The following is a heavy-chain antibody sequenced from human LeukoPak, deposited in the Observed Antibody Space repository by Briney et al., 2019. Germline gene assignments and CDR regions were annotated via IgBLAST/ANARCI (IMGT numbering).Heavy chain of an antibody. J-gene: IGHJ4*02. CDR2: IYPSGNI. V-gene: IGHV3-53*01. Sequence: GGSLGLSCTGSGFTFSNSCMRWGRQAPGKGLEWVSLIYPSGNIYYSDSVKGRFTISRDNSKNKLFLQMNSLRAEDTAIYYCARSFVSEDGYKVGCFDYWGQGTLVTVSS. CDR1: GFTFSNSC. D-gene: IGHD5-18*01. CDR3: ARSFVSEDGYKVGCFDY.